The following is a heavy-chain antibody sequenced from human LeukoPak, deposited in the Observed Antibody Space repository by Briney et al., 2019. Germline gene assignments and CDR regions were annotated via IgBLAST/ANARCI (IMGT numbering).Heavy chain of an antibody. CDR1: GFTFSSHW. CDR2: INSDGSST. J-gene: IGHJ3*02. D-gene: IGHD2-15*01. CDR3: ARHRSGGSQDDAFDI. Sequence: GGSLRLSCAASGFTFSSHWMHWVRQAPGKGLVWVSRINSDGSSTSYADSVKGRFTISRQNAKKSLFLQMNSLRAEDTAVYYCARHRSGGSQDDAFDIWGQGTLVTVSS. V-gene: IGHV3-74*01.